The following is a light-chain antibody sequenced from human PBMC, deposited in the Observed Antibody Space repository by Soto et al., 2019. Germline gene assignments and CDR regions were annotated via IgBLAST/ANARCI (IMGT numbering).Light chain of an antibody. J-gene: IGLJ2*01. CDR2: RDN. CDR3: AGWDDSLSGVV. V-gene: IGLV1-47*01. CDR1: SSNIGSNY. Sequence: QSVLTQPPSASGTPGQRVTISCSGSSSNIGSNYVYWYQQLPGTAPKLLIYRDNQRPSGVPARFSGSESGPSASPAISGLRSEDEANYYCAGWDDSLSGVVFGGGTKLTVL.